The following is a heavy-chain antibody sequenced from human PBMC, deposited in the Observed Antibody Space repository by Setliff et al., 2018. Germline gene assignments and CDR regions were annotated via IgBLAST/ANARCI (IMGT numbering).Heavy chain of an antibody. CDR2: IYNSGST. CDR3: ARLGYRVDLDY. D-gene: IGHD5-12*01. J-gene: IGHJ4*02. V-gene: IGHV4-39*01. Sequence: SETLSLTCNVSADSISSSYDYWAWIRQPPGKGLEWSGSIYNSGSTYYNPSLKSRVSISVDTSKNQFSLKLSSVTAADTAVYYCARLGYRVDLDYWGQGTLVTVSS. CDR1: ADSISSSYDY.